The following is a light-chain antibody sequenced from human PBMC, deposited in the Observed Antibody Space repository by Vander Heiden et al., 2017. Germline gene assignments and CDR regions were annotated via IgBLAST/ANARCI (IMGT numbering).Light chain of an antibody. J-gene: IGLJ3*02. CDR3: EVWDSGSDQWL. CDR2: DDR. CDR1: DIGSRS. V-gene: IGLV3-21*02. Sequence: YVLTQPPSVSVAPGQTAKITCGGDDIGSRSVHWYQQRPGQAPVLVIEDDRDRPSGIPERFSGYNSGNTASLTISRVEAGDEAAYYCEVWDSGSDQWLFGGGTKLTVL.